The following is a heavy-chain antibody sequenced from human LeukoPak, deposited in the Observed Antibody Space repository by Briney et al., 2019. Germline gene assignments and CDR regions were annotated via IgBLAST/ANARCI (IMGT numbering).Heavy chain of an antibody. Sequence: GASVKVSCKASGYRFTSYDINWVRQATGQGLEWMGWMKPNSGNTGYAQKLQGRVTITRNTSISTAYMELSSLRSEDTAVYYCARGGVVGIHDYWGQGTLVTVSS. CDR1: GYRFTSYD. V-gene: IGHV1-8*03. J-gene: IGHJ4*02. CDR2: MKPNSGNT. CDR3: ARGGVVGIHDY.